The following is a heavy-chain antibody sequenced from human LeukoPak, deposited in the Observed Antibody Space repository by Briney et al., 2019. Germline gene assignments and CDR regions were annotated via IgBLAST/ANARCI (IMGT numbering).Heavy chain of an antibody. J-gene: IGHJ4*02. CDR1: GDSVSSNSAA. CDR2: TYYRSKWYN. V-gene: IGHV6-1*01. CDR3: ARDQNEYYYDSSGYSL. D-gene: IGHD3-22*01. Sequence: SQTLSLTCAISGDSVSSNSAAWNWIRQSPSRGLEWLGRTYYRSKWYNDYAVSVKSRITINPDTSKNQFSLKLSSVTAADTAVYYCARDQNEYYYDSSGYSLWGQGTLVTISS.